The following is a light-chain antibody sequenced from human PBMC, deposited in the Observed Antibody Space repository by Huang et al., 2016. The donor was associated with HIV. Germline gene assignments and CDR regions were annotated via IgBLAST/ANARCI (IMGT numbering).Light chain of an antibody. CDR1: QSVSSSY. CDR2: GAS. Sequence: EIVLTQSPGTLSLSPGERATLSCRASQSVSSSYFAWYQQKPGQAPRLLIYGASSRATGIPDRVSGSGSGTDFTLTISRLEPEDFAVYYCQQYGSSPKLTFGGGTKVEIK. CDR3: QQYGSSPKLT. J-gene: IGKJ4*01. V-gene: IGKV3-20*01.